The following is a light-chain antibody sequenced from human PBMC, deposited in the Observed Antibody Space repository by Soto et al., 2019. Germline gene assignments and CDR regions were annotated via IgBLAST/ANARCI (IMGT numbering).Light chain of an antibody. Sequence: EIVMTQSPATLAVSPGERATLSCRASQSVSSNLAWYQQKPGQAPRLLIYGASTRATGIPARFSGSGSGTEFTLTISSLQSEDFAVYSCQQYNNWLTFGQGTKV. J-gene: IGKJ1*01. CDR2: GAS. CDR3: QQYNNWLT. V-gene: IGKV3-15*01. CDR1: QSVSSN.